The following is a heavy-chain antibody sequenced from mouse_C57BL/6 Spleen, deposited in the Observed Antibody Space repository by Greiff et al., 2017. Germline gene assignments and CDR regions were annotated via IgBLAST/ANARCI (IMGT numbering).Heavy chain of an antibody. CDR1: GYTFTGYW. J-gene: IGHJ3*01. CDR2: ILPGSGST. D-gene: IGHD3-2*02. V-gene: IGHV1-9*01. Sequence: QVQLQQSGAELMKPGASVKLSCKATGYTFTGYWIEWVKQRPGHGLEWIGEILPGSGSTTYNEKFKGKATFTADTSSNTAYMQLSSLTTDVSAIYYCARRTAQATSFAYWGQGTLVTVSA. CDR3: ARRTAQATSFAY.